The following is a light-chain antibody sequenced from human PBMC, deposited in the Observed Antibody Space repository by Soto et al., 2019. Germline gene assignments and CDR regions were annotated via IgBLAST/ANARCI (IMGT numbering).Light chain of an antibody. J-gene: IGKJ1*01. V-gene: IGKV3-20*01. CDR2: SAF. CDR3: QYYGSSPWT. Sequence: EIVMTQSPGTLSLSPGERGTLSCRASQSVSSNYLAWYQQKPGQAPRLLIYSAFSRATGTPDRFSGSGSGTDFTLTISRLEPEDFAVYYRQYYGSSPWTFGQGTKVEIK. CDR1: QSVSSNY.